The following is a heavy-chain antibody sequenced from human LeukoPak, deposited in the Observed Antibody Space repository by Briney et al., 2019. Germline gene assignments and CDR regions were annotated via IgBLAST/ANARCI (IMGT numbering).Heavy chain of an antibody. CDR3: ARAPYYYDSSGYYSPYYFDY. Sequence: SETLSLTCAVSGGSISSGGYYWSWIRQHPGKGLEWIGYIYYSGSTYYNPSLKSRVTISVDTSKNQFSLKLSSVTAADTAVYYCARAPYYYDSSGYYSPYYFDYWGQGTLVTVSS. D-gene: IGHD3-22*01. V-gene: IGHV4-31*11. CDR1: GGSISSGGYY. CDR2: IYYSGST. J-gene: IGHJ4*02.